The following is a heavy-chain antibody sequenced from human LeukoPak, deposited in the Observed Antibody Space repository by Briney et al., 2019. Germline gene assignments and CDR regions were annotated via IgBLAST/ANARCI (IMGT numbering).Heavy chain of an antibody. J-gene: IGHJ3*02. V-gene: IGHV3-23*01. CDR3: AKDLPAIDI. CDR2: ISSSGDIT. Sequence: GGSLRLSCAASGFTFRSYGMSWVRQALGQGLEWVSAISSSGDITYYADSVKGRFAISRDNSKNTLYLQMNSLRAEDTAVYYCAKDLPAIDIWGQGTMVTVSS. CDR1: GFTFRSYG.